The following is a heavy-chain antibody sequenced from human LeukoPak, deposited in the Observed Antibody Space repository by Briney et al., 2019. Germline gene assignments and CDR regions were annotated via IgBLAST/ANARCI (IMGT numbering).Heavy chain of an antibody. CDR1: GFPFSTYA. CDR3: VKRTMSAFDQ. V-gene: IGHV3-23*01. Sequence: GGSLRLSCAASGFPFSTYAMNWARQDPDKGLEWIAGISGKGNGTYYADSVKGRFTISRDNSKNTLFLQMISLRREDTATYWCVKRTMSAFDQWGQGILVIVSS. CDR2: ISGKGNGT. J-gene: IGHJ4*02.